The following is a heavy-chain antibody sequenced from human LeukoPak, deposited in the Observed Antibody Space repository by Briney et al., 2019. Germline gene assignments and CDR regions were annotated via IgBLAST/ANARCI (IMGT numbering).Heavy chain of an antibody. CDR1: GFNFNNYG. CDR2: VSYDGSKK. D-gene: IGHD3-10*01. Sequence: QSGGSLRLSCAASGFNFNNYGLHWVRQAPGRGLEWVAVVSYDGSKKYYADSVEGRFTISRDNSKNTLYLQMNSLRPEDTAVYYCAKWAVLLWFGESSSGYYFDYWGQGALVTVSS. CDR3: AKWAVLLWFGESSSGYYFDY. V-gene: IGHV3-30*18. J-gene: IGHJ4*02.